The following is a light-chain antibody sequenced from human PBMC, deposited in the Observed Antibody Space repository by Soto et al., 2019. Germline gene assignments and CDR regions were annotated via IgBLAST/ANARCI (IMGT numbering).Light chain of an antibody. V-gene: IGLV2-11*01. CDR1: SRDVGGYNY. Sequence: QSALTKPRSVSGSPGQSVTISCTGTSRDVGGYNYVSWYQQHPGKAPKLMIYDVSKRPSGVPDRFSGSKSGNTASLTISGLQAEDEADYYCCSYAGSYTGVVVFGGGTKLTVL. CDR3: CSYAGSYTGVVV. CDR2: DVS. J-gene: IGLJ2*01.